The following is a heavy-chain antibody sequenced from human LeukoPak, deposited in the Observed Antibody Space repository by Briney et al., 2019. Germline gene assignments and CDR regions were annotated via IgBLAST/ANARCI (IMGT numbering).Heavy chain of an antibody. Sequence: GGSLRLSCAASGLTFSSYAMSWVRQAPGKGLEWVSLINDSGGNTYYADSEKGRFTISRDNSKNTLFLQMSSLRAEDTDVYYCAKTSAGIRGGYFDDWGQGTLATVSS. V-gene: IGHV3-23*01. CDR1: GLTFSSYA. D-gene: IGHD3-10*01. CDR3: AKTSAGIRGGYFDD. J-gene: IGHJ4*02. CDR2: INDSGGNT.